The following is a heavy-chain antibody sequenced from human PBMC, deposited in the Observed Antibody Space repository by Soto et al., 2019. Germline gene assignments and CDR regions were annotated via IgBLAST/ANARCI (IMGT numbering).Heavy chain of an antibody. J-gene: IGHJ3*02. CDR3: AEDRGLRFGELSI. CDR2: ISGSGGST. Sequence: GGSLRLSCAASGFTFSSYAMSWVRQAPGKGLEWVSAISGSGGSTYYADSVKGRFTISRDNSKNTLYLQMNSLRAGDTAVYYCAEDRGLRFGELSIWGQGTMVTVSS. V-gene: IGHV3-23*01. CDR1: GFTFSSYA. D-gene: IGHD3-10*01.